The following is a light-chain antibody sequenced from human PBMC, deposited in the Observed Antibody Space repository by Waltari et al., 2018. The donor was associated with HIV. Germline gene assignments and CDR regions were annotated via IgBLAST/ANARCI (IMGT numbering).Light chain of an antibody. CDR1: QSISAK. Sequence: EIVMTQSPPTLSVSQVQRVTIYCRASQSISAKVDWYQQRPGQAPRLLIYEAATRPTGIPARFSGSGSGTEFTLTISSLQSEDFATYFCQQYDSGPRGITFGQGTMLEIK. CDR3: QQYDSGPRGIT. CDR2: EAA. J-gene: IGKJ2*01. V-gene: IGKV3-15*01.